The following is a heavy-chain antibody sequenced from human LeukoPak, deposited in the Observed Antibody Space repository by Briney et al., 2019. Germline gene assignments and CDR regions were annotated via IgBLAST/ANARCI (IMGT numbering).Heavy chain of an antibody. CDR1: GFTVSSNY. D-gene: IGHD2-21*02. CDR3: ARGGSCGGDCYSGLDFQH. J-gene: IGHJ1*01. Sequence: GGSLRLSCAASGFTVSSNYMTWVRQAPGKGLEWVSVIYSGGSTYYADSVKGRFTISRDNSKNTLYLQMNSLRAEDTAVYSCARGGSCGGDCYSGLDFQHWGQGTLVTVSS. CDR2: IYSGGST. V-gene: IGHV3-53*01.